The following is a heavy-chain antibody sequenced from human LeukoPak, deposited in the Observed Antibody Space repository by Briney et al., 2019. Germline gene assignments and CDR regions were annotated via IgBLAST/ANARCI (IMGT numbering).Heavy chain of an antibody. CDR1: GGSFSGYY. CDR3: ARGYLGGN. CDR2: INHSGST. Sequence: SETLSLTCAVYGGSFSGYYWSWIRQPPGKGLEWIGEINHSGSTNYNPSLKSRVPISVDTSKNQFSLKLSSVTAADTAVYYCARGYLGGNWGQGTLVTVSS. V-gene: IGHV4-34*01. D-gene: IGHD3-16*01. J-gene: IGHJ4*02.